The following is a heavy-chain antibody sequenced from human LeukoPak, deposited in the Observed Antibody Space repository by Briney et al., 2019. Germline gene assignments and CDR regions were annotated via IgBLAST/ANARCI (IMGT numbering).Heavy chain of an antibody. CDR1: GGTFSTYA. CDR3: ARGPPGRSWAYYFDY. J-gene: IGHJ4*02. D-gene: IGHD3-10*01. CDR2: IVPILGTA. V-gene: IGHV1-69*04. Sequence: GSSVKVSCKASGGTFSTYAISWVRQAPGQGLEWVGRIVPILGTANYAQNFQGRVTITADRSTTTAYMELSSLRSEDTAVYYCARGPPGRSWAYYFDYWGQGTLGNVSS.